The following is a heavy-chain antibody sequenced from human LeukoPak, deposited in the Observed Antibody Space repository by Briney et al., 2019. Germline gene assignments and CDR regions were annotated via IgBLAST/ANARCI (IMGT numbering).Heavy chain of an antibody. D-gene: IGHD5-12*01. V-gene: IGHV3-23*01. CDR3: AKGALPSGYRGGYFDY. CDR2: ISGSGVNT. J-gene: IGHJ4*02. Sequence: PGGSLRLSCAASGFTFSSYAMSWVRQAPGKGLKWVSAISGSGVNTYYAALVKGRFTISRDNSKNTLYLQMNSLRAEDTAVYYCAKGALPSGYRGGYFDYWGQGNLVTVSS. CDR1: GFTFSSYA.